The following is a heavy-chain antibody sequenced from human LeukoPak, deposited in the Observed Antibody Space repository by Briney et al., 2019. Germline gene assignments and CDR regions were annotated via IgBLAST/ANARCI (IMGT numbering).Heavy chain of an antibody. J-gene: IGHJ4*02. V-gene: IGHV4-59*01. D-gene: IGHD3-3*01. CDR3: ARDSGFLESFGD. CDR1: GGSISSDY. CDR2: IYYSGST. Sequence: SETLSLTCTVSGGSISSDYWSWIRQPPGKGLEWIGYIYYSGSTNYNPSLKSRVTISVDTSRNQFSLKVSSVTAADTAVYYCARDSGFLESFGDWGQGTLVTVSS.